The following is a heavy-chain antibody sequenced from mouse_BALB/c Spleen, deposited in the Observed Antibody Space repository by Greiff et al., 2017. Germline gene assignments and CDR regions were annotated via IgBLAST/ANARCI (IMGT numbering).Heavy chain of an antibody. CDR2: IWGDGST. V-gene: IGHV2-6-7*01. CDR1: GFSLTGYG. Sequence: VQVVESGPGLVAPSQSLSITCTVSGFSLTGYGVNWVRQPPGKGLEWLGMIWGDGSTDYNSALKSRLSISKDNSKSQVFLKMNSLQTDDTARYYCARGGIPSSYYAMDYWGQGTSVTVSS. J-gene: IGHJ4*01. CDR3: ARGGIPSSYYAMDY.